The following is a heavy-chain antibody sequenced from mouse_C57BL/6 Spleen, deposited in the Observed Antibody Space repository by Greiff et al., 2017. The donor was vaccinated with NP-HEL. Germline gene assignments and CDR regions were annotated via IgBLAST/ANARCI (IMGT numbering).Heavy chain of an antibody. CDR1: GYSITSGYY. D-gene: IGHD2-3*01. CDR2: ISYDGSN. CDR3: ARDDGFAY. J-gene: IGHJ3*01. V-gene: IGHV3-6*01. Sequence: ESGPGLVKPSQSLSLTCSVTGYSITSGYYWNWIRQFPGNKLEWMGYISYDGSNNYNPSLKNRISITRDTSKNQFFLKLNSGTTEDTATYYCARDDGFAYWGQGTLVTVSA.